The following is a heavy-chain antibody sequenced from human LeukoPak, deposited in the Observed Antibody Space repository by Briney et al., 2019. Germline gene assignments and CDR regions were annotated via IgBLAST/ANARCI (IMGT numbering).Heavy chain of an antibody. CDR2: IYCSGST. J-gene: IGHJ5*02. Sequence: MTSETLSLTCTVSGGSISSGGYYWSWIRQHPGKGLEWIGYIYCSGSTYYNPSLKSRVTISVDTSKNQSSLKLSSVTAADTAVYYCARRYCSGGSCYSDNWFDPWGQGTLVTVSS. V-gene: IGHV4-31*03. CDR1: GGSISSGGYY. D-gene: IGHD2-15*01. CDR3: ARRYCSGGSCYSDNWFDP.